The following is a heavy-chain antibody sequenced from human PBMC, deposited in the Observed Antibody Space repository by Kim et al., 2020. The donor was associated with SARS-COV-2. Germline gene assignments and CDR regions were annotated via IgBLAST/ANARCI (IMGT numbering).Heavy chain of an antibody. V-gene: IGHV1-3*01. CDR3: ARGGRKGIVVVPAAKNYYYYGMDV. CDR1: GYTFTSYA. Sequence: ASVKVSCKASGYTFTSYAMHWVRQAPGQRLEWMGWINAGNGNTKYSQKFQGRVTITRDTSASTAYMELSSLRSEDTAVYYCARGGRKGIVVVPAAKNYYYYGMDVWGQGTTVTVSS. J-gene: IGHJ6*02. CDR2: INAGNGNT. D-gene: IGHD2-2*01.